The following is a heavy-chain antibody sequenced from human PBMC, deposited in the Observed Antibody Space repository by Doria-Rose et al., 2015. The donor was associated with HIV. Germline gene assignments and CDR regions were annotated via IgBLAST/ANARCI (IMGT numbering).Heavy chain of an antibody. CDR3: ATGVTLDY. J-gene: IGHJ4*02. D-gene: IGHD3-10*01. V-gene: IGHV3-21*01. CDR1: GFTFSSHR. CDR2: ISSTSAYK. Sequence: VQLVESGGGLVRPGGSLRLSCATSGFTFSSHRINWVRHAPWHGLESVSSISSTSAYKNYADSVRGRFTISRDNARNSLYLQMDSLRAEDTAIYYCATGVTLDYWGQGTLVTVSS.